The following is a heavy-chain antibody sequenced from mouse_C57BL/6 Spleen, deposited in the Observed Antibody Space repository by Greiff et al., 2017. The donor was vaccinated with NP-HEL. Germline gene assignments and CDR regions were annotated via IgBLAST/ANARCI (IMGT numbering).Heavy chain of an antibody. CDR1: GYTFTSYW. J-gene: IGHJ2*01. V-gene: IGHV1-74*01. Sequence: QVQLQQPGAELVKPGASVKVSCKASGYTFTSYWMHWVKQRPGQGLEWIGRIHPSDSDTNYNQKFKGKATLTVDKSSSTAYMQLSSLTSEDSAVYYCAIIPYDGYYGYWGQGTTLTVSS. CDR3: AIIPYDGYYGY. D-gene: IGHD2-3*01. CDR2: IHPSDSDT.